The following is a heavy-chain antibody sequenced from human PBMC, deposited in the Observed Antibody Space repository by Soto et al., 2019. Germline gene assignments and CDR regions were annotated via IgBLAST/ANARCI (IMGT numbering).Heavy chain of an antibody. D-gene: IGHD3-22*01. CDR3: AREKIGFNDSSDNYFDY. J-gene: IGHJ4*02. CDR1: GFTFSSYG. CDR2: IWYDGSNK. Sequence: GGSLRLSCAASGFTFSSYGMHWVRQAPGKGLEWVAVIWYDGSNKYYADSVEGRFTISRDNSKNTLYLQMNSLRAEDTAVYYWAREKIGFNDSSDNYFDYWGQGTLVTVSS. V-gene: IGHV3-33*01.